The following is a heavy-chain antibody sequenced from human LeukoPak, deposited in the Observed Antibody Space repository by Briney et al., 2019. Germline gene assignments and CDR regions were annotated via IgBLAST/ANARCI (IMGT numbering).Heavy chain of an antibody. Sequence: ASVKVSCKASGYMFTSYGIGWVRQAPGQGLEWMGWINADKGNTNYTQKFQGRVTMTTDTSASTAYMELRGLRSDDTAVYYCAREGWAAAWFDYWGQGTLVTVSS. CDR2: INADKGNT. CDR1: GYMFTSYG. V-gene: IGHV1-18*01. J-gene: IGHJ4*02. D-gene: IGHD6-13*01. CDR3: AREGWAAAWFDY.